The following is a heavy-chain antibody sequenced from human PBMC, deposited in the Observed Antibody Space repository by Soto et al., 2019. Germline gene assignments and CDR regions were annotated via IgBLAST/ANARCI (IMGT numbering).Heavy chain of an antibody. Sequence: EVQLLESGGGLVQPGGSLRLSCAASGFTFSSYAMSWVRQAPGKGLEWVSAISGSGGSTYYADSVKGRFTISRDNSKNTLYLQMNSLRAEDTAVYYCAKSYGSSGYKEFEYYFDYWGQGTLVTVSS. V-gene: IGHV3-23*01. D-gene: IGHD3-22*01. CDR2: ISGSGGST. J-gene: IGHJ4*02. CDR3: AKSYGSSGYKEFEYYFDY. CDR1: GFTFSSYA.